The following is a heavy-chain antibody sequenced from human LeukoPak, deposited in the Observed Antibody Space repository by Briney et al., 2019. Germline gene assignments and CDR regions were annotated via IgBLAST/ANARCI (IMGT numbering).Heavy chain of an antibody. CDR1: GGSISSSSYY. CDR3: ARRGSGLNWFDP. CDR2: IYYSGNT. D-gene: IGHD3-22*01. J-gene: IGHJ5*02. Sequence: SETLSLACTVSGGSISSSSYYWGWIRQPPGKGLEWIGSIYYSGNTYYSPSLKSRVTVSVDTSKNQFSLKLSSVTAADTAVYYCARRGSGLNWFDPWGQGTLVTVSS. V-gene: IGHV4-39*01.